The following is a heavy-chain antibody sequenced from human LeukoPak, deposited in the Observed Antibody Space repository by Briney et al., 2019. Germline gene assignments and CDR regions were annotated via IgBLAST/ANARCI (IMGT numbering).Heavy chain of an antibody. D-gene: IGHD5-12*01. Sequence: GGSLRLSCAASGFTFSDYYMSWIHQAPGKGLEWVSYISSSGSTIYYADSVKGRFTISRDNAKNSLYLQMNSLRAEDTAVYYCARDIPDIVATDTGDYFDYWGQGTLVTVSS. CDR3: ARDIPDIVATDTGDYFDY. CDR1: GFTFSDYY. J-gene: IGHJ4*02. V-gene: IGHV3-11*01. CDR2: ISSSGSTI.